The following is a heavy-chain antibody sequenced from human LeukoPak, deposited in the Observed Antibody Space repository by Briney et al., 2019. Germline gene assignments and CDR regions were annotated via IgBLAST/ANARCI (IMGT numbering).Heavy chain of an antibody. V-gene: IGHV1-24*01. CDR3: ATDILTGYLARQGDY. J-gene: IGHJ4*02. D-gene: IGHD3-9*01. CDR2: FDPEDGET. CDR1: GYTLTELS. Sequence: ASVKVSCKVSGYTLTELSMHWVRQAPGKGLEWMGGFDPEDGETIYAQKFQGRVTMTEDTSTDTAYMELSSLRSEDTAVYYCATDILTGYLARQGDYWGQGTLVTVSS.